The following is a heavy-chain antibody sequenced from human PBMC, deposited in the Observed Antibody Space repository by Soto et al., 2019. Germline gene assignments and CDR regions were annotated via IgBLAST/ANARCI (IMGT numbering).Heavy chain of an antibody. CDR2: ISGSGGST. V-gene: IGHV3-23*01. D-gene: IGHD2-2*01. CDR1: GFTFSSYA. Sequence: GGSLRLSCAASGFTFSSYAMSWVRQAPGKGLEWVSAISGSGGSTYYADSVKGRFTISRDNSKNTLYLQMNSLRAEDTAMYYCARQRVVPAAHVPYYYYYGMDVWGQGTTVTVSS. J-gene: IGHJ6*02. CDR3: ARQRVVPAAHVPYYYYYGMDV.